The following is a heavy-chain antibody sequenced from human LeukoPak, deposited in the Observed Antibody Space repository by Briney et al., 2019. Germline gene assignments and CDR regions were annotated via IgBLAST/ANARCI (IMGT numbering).Heavy chain of an antibody. V-gene: IGHV3-23*01. CDR1: GFTFSSYG. D-gene: IGHD3-9*01. Sequence: GGSLRLSCAASGFTFSSYGMSWVRQAPGKGLEWVSAISGSGGSTYYADSVKGRFTISRDNAKNSLFLQMNSLRADDTAVYSCARVLLGMSAFDLWGQGTMVSVSS. CDR3: ARVLLGMSAFDL. J-gene: IGHJ3*01. CDR2: ISGSGGST.